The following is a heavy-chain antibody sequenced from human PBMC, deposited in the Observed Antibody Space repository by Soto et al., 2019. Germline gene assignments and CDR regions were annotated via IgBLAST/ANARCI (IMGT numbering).Heavy chain of an antibody. Sequence: QVQLVESGGGVVQPGRSLRLSCAASGFAFRNHGMHWVRQAPGKGLEWVAVIPNDGSYQYYLDSVKGRFTISRDNSKNTLYLQMNSLRAEDTAVYYCVRDDEYEDNGFDHWGQGTLVTVSS. D-gene: IGHD2-2*01. CDR2: IPNDGSYQ. CDR1: GFAFRNHG. J-gene: IGHJ5*02. CDR3: VRDDEYEDNGFDH. V-gene: IGHV3-30*19.